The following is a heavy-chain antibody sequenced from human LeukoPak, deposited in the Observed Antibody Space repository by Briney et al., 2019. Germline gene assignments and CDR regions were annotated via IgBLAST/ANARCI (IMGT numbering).Heavy chain of an antibody. CDR2: ISSSGSTI. J-gene: IGHJ6*02. CDR3: ASVAIRGPYYYGMDV. CDR1: GFTFSSYE. Sequence: GGSLRLSCAASGFTFSSYEMNWVRQAPGKGLEWVSYISSSGSTIYYADSVKGRFTISRDNAKNSLYLQMNSLRAEDTAVYYCASVAIRGPYYYGMDVWGQGTTVTVSS. V-gene: IGHV3-48*03. D-gene: IGHD5-12*01.